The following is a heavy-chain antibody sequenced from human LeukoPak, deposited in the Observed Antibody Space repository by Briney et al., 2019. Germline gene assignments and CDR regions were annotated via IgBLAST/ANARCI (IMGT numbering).Heavy chain of an antibody. Sequence: GRSLGLSCAASGFTFSNYWMHWVRQAPGKGLVWVSRINSDGSSTSYADSVKGRFTISRDNAKNTLYLQMNSLRAEDTAVYYCARGAAGGSFDYWGQGTLVTVSS. CDR3: ARGAAGGSFDY. CDR1: GFTFSNYW. J-gene: IGHJ4*02. CDR2: INSDGSST. V-gene: IGHV3-74*01. D-gene: IGHD6-13*01.